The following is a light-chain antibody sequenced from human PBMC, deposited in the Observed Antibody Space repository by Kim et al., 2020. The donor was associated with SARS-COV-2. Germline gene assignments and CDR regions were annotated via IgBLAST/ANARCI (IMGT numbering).Light chain of an antibody. CDR1: QSVATY. CDR3: QQRKSWPAYS. CDR2: DSS. J-gene: IGKJ2*01. V-gene: IGKV3-11*01. Sequence: EIVLTQSPATLSLSPGERASLSCRASQSVATYLAWYQHKPGQVPRLLIFDSSTRATGIPARFSGSGSGTGFTLTISSLEPEDFAVYYCQQRKSWPAYSFGPGTKLEI.